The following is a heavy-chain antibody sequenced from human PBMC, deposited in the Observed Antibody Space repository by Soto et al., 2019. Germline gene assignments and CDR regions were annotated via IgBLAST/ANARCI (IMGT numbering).Heavy chain of an antibody. CDR2: MNPSSGNK. CDR1: GYSFSSYD. CDR3: ASGGVSRGAFDL. J-gene: IGHJ3*01. Sequence: QVQLVQSGAEVRKPGASVKVSCKASGYSFSSYDINWVRQAAGQGLEWMGWMNPSSGNKAYAQKFQGRVAMTRNTAISTADMELTRLTSEDTAAYYCASGGVSRGAFDLWGQGTVVTVTS. D-gene: IGHD3-10*01. V-gene: IGHV1-8*01.